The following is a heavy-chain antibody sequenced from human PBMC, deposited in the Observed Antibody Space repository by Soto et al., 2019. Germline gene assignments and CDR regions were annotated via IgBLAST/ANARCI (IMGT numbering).Heavy chain of an antibody. CDR2: IGTAGDT. Sequence: EVQLVESGGGLVQPGGSLRLSFAASGFTFSNYDMHWVRQVTGKGLEWVSTIGTAGDTYYPGSVKGRFTISRENAKNSLYLQMNSLRAEDTAVYYCARGRLISLYYFDYWGQGTLVTVSS. V-gene: IGHV3-13*01. CDR3: ARGRLISLYYFDY. D-gene: IGHD2-15*01. J-gene: IGHJ4*02. CDR1: GFTFSNYD.